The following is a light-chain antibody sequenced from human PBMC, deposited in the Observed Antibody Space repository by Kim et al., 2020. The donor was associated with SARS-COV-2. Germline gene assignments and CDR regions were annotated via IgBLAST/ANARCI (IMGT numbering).Light chain of an antibody. CDR3: QSRDSGGNVL. CDR1: SLRNYY. CDR2: GRN. J-gene: IGLJ2*01. V-gene: IGLV3-19*01. Sequence: SSELTQDPAVSVALGQTVRITCQGDSLRNYYATWYQQRPRQAPVLVIYGRNNRPSGIPDRFSGSSSGNTASLTISGAQAEDEADFYCQSRDSGGNVLLGGGTQLTVL.